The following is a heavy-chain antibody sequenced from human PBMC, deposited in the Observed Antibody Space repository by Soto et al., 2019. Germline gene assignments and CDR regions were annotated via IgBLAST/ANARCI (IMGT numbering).Heavy chain of an antibody. CDR2: IYHSGST. CDR1: GGSVRDGSYY. D-gene: IGHD1-7*01. CDR3: AGYNWNYYFDP. V-gene: IGHV4-61*01. Sequence: ETLSLTCTVSGGSVRDGSYYWAWLRQPPGKGLEWIGHIYHSGSTIYNPSLKSRVTISIDTSKSQFSLNLNSMTAADTAVYYCAGYNWNYYFDPWGQGTLVTVSS. J-gene: IGHJ5*02.